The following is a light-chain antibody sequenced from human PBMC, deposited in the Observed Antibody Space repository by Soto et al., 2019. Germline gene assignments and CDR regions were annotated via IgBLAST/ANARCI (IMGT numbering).Light chain of an antibody. J-gene: IGLJ3*02. CDR1: SSDVGGYNY. Sequence: QSVLTQPASVSGSPGQSITISCTGTSSDVGGYNYVSWYQHHPDKAPKLMIYEVTNRPSGVSNRFSGSKSGNTASLTISGLQAEDEGDYYCSSYTTAYTQVFGGGTKLTVL. V-gene: IGLV2-14*01. CDR3: SSYTTAYTQV. CDR2: EVT.